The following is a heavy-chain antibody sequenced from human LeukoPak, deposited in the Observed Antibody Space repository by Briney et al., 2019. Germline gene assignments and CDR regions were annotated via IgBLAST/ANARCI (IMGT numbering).Heavy chain of an antibody. CDR2: INPNSGGT. CDR1: GYTFTGYY. D-gene: IGHD2-15*01. V-gene: IGHV1-2*02. Sequence: ASVKVSCKASGYTFTGYYMHWVRQAPGQGLEWMGWINPNSGGTNYAQKFQGRVTMTRDTSISTAYMELSRLRSDDTAVYYCARVSFRGYCSGGSCYYFDYWGQGTLVTFSS. CDR3: ARVSFRGYCSGGSCYYFDY. J-gene: IGHJ4*02.